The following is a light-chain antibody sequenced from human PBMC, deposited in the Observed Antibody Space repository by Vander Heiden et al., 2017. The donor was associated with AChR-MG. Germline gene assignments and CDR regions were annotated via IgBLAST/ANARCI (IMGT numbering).Light chain of an antibody. CDR1: SSNFPPNS. Sequence: QSVLTQPPSVSAAPAQKVTIPSPGRSSNFPPNSVSWYQHIPGAVPKLRIRETRKRPSGISDRFSGSKSHASATLDISGLQTADDAIYYCSTWDRGLRTVVFGGGTKLTVL. J-gene: IGLJ2*01. CDR2: ETR. CDR3: STWDRGLRTVV. V-gene: IGLV1-51*01.